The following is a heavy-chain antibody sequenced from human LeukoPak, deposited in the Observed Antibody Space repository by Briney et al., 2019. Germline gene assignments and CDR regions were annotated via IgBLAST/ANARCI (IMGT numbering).Heavy chain of an antibody. CDR1: GDSIRSSIYY. J-gene: IGHJ4*02. D-gene: IGHD1-26*01. Sequence: SETLSLTCGVSGDSIRSSIYYWGWIRQPPGKGLEWIGSVYYDGSAYYNPSLKSRVTISVDTSKNQLSLKLSSVTAADTAVYYCARPLTRGGTYYVWGQGALVTVSS. CDR3: ARPLTRGGTYYV. V-gene: IGHV4-39*01. CDR2: VYYDGSA.